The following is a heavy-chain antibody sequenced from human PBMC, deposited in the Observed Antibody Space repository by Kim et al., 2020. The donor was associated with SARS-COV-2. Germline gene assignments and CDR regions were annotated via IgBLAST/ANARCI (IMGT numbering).Heavy chain of an antibody. J-gene: IGHJ4*02. V-gene: IGHV3-30*04. CDR3: ARDHLELSLSGDY. Sequence: GGSLRLSCAASGFTFSSYAMHWVRQAPGKGLEWVAVISYDGSNKYYADSVKGRFTISRDNSKNTLYLQMNSLRAEDTAVYYCARDHLELSLSGDYWGQGTLVTVSS. CDR2: ISYDGSNK. D-gene: IGHD1-7*01. CDR1: GFTFSSYA.